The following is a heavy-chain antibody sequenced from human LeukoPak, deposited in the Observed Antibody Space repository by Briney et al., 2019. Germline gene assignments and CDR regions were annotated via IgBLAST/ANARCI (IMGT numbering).Heavy chain of an antibody. CDR2: IYYSGST. D-gene: IGHD3-10*01. V-gene: IGHV4-59*01. Sequence: PSETLCLTCTVSGGSISSYYWSWIRQPPGKGLEWIGYIYYSGSTNYNPSLKSRVTISVDTSKNQFSLKLSPVTAADTAMYYCTRYYYGSGSYYVDHRNYDYYYGMDVWGQGTTVTVSS. J-gene: IGHJ6*02. CDR3: TRYYYGSGSYYVDHRNYDYYYGMDV. CDR1: GGSISSYY.